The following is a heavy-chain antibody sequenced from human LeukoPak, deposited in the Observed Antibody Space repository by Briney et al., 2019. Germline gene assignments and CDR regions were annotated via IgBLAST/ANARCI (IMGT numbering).Heavy chain of an antibody. J-gene: IGHJ4*02. CDR1: GYTFTSYD. Sequence: ASVKVSCKASGYTFTSYDINWVRQATGQGLEWMGWINPNSGGTNYAQKFQGRVTMTRDTSISTAYMELSRLRSDDTAVYYCARFLEWSSFDYWGQGTLVTVSS. CDR2: INPNSGGT. D-gene: IGHD3-3*01. CDR3: ARFLEWSSFDY. V-gene: IGHV1-2*02.